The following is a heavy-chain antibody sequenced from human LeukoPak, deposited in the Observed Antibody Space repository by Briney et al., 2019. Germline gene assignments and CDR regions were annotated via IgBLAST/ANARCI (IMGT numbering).Heavy chain of an antibody. D-gene: IGHD3-22*01. CDR2: FDPEDGET. CDR1: GYTLTELS. CDR3: AHPYYYDSSGYYYYYFDY. Sequence: GASVKVSCKVSGYTLTELSMHWVRQAPGKGLEWMGGFDPEDGETIYAQKFQGRVTMTEDTSTDTAYMELSSLRSEDTAVYYRAHPYYYDSSGYYYYYFDYWGQGTLVTVSS. V-gene: IGHV1-24*01. J-gene: IGHJ4*02.